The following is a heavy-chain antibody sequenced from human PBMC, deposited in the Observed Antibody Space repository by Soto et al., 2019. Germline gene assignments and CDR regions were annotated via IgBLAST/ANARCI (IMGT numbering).Heavy chain of an antibody. J-gene: IGHJ3*02. CDR3: ARWNDAFDI. CDR1: GASISIYY. V-gene: IGHV4-59*01. D-gene: IGHD1-1*01. Sequence: ETLSLTCTVSGASISIYYWSWIRQPPGKGLEWIGYIYYSGSTNYNPSLKSRVTISVDTSKNQFSLKLSSVTAADTAVYYCARWNDAFDIWGQGTMVTV. CDR2: IYYSGST.